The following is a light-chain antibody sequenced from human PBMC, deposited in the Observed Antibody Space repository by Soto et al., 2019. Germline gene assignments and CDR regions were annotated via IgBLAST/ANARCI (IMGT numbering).Light chain of an antibody. J-gene: IGKJ1*01. V-gene: IGKV1-39*01. CDR1: QSINTY. CDR2: AAS. CDR3: QEYYSTPPT. Sequence: DIQMTQSPSSLSASHGDRVTITFRASQSINTYLNWYQQKPGKAPKLLIYAASSLQSGVPSRFSGSGSGTDFTLTISSLQREDYATYYCQEYYSTPPTFGQGTKVDI.